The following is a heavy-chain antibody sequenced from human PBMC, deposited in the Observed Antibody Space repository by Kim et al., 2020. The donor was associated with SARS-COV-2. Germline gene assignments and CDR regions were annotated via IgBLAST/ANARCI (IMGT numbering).Heavy chain of an antibody. CDR3: ARDRPPFGTLIAAAGTVFDY. V-gene: IGHV4-39*02. CDR1: GGSISSSSYY. Sequence: SETLSLTCTVSGGSISSSSYYWGWIRQPPGKGLEWIGSIYYSGSTYYNPSLKSRVTISVDTSKNQFSLKLSSVTAADTAVYYCARDRPPFGTLIAAAGTVFDYWGQGTLVTVSS. D-gene: IGHD6-13*01. J-gene: IGHJ4*02. CDR2: IYYSGST.